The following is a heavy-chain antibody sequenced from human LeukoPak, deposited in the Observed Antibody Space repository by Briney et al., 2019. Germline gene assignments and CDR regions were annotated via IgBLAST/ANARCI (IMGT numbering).Heavy chain of an antibody. J-gene: IGHJ5*02. Sequence: ASVKVSCKASGYTFTSDGISWVRQAPGQGLEWMGWISTYNGNTNYAQRYQGRVIMTTDTSTRIAYMELRSLRSDDTAVYYCARDWAYGVGEHNWFDPWGQGTLVTVSS. V-gene: IGHV1-18*01. D-gene: IGHD4-17*01. CDR3: ARDWAYGVGEHNWFDP. CDR1: GYTFTSDG. CDR2: ISTYNGNT.